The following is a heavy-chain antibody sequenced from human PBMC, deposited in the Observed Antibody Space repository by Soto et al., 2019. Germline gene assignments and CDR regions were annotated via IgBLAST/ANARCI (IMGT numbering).Heavy chain of an antibody. V-gene: IGHV3-74*01. CDR2: INDGGIST. CDR1: GFTFSMYG. D-gene: IGHD1-26*01. J-gene: IGHJ4*01. Sequence: PGGSLRLSCAASGFTFSMYGMHWVRQVPGKGPEWISRINDGGISTNYADSVKCRFTISRDNAKNTLYLQMNSVTPEDTGVYFCARGEQYSGRIFDYWGQGTLVTVSS. CDR3: ARGEQYSGRIFDY.